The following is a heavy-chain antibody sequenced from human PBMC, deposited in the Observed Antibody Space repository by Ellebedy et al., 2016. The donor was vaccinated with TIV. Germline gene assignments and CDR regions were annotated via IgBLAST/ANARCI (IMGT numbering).Heavy chain of an antibody. CDR1: GGTFSSYA. J-gene: IGHJ4*02. CDR3: ARESMYGLLWLYYFDY. V-gene: IGHV1-69*13. D-gene: IGHD3-10*01. Sequence: AASVKVSCKASGGTFSSYAISWVRQAPGQGLEWMGGIIPIFGTANYAQKFQGRVTITADESTSTAYMELSSLRSEDTAVYYCARESMYGLLWLYYFDYWGQGTLVTVSS. CDR2: IIPIFGTA.